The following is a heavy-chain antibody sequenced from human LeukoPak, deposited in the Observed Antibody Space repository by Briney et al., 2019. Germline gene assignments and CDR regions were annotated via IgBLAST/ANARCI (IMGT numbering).Heavy chain of an antibody. D-gene: IGHD1-1*01. CDR3: AREPPIGTGYFDY. CDR1: GGSFSGYY. J-gene: IGHJ4*02. Sequence: PSETLSLTCAVYGGSFSGYYWSWIRQPPGKGLEWIGYIYYSGSTNYSPSHKSRVTISVDTSKNQFSLKLSSVTAADTAVYYCAREPPIGTGYFDYWGQGTLVTVSS. CDR2: IYYSGST. V-gene: IGHV4-59*01.